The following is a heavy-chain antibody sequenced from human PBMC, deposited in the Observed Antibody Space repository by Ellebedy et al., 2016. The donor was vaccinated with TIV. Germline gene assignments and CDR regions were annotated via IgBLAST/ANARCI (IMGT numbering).Heavy chain of an antibody. CDR1: GDSISSSVYY. V-gene: IGHV4-39*01. Sequence: MPSETLSLTCTVSGDSISSSVYYWGWIRQPPGKGLEWIGSFSQSGSTHYNPSLTSRVTISVDTSKNQFSLKLSSVTAADTAIFYCARHSTVTTIGTWGQGALVTVSS. D-gene: IGHD4-17*01. CDR2: FSQSGST. J-gene: IGHJ5*02. CDR3: ARHSTVTTIGT.